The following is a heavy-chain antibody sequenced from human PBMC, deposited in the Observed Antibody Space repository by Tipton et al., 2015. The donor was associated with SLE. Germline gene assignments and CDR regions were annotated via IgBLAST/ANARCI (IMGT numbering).Heavy chain of an antibody. V-gene: IGHV4-39*07. J-gene: IGHJ6*03. CDR3: ARVPFYYYYYMDV. CDR2: LYYTGNS. Sequence: TLSLTCSVSDGSVSNYTYYWGWIRRPPGKGLEWIASLYYTGNSYYNPSLKSRVTTSLDLSKNQFSLKLTSVTTADTAVYYCARVPFYYYYYMDVWGKGTTVTVSS. CDR1: DGSVSNYTYY.